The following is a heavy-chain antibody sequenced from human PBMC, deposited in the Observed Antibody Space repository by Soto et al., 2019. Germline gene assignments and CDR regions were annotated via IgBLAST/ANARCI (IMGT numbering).Heavy chain of an antibody. CDR2: LHSGGDT. CDR1: GIPVSSNY. D-gene: IGHD3-10*01. CDR3: ASDRPYYYASRMDA. J-gene: IGHJ6*02. Sequence: EVQLVESGGGLVQPGGSLRLSCAASGIPVSSNYMTWVRQAPGKGLEWVSVLHSGGDTYYANSVKGRFTISRHDSTNTLFLQSNSLTAEVTAVYYCASDRPYYYASRMDAWSQGTTVTVSS. V-gene: IGHV3-53*04.